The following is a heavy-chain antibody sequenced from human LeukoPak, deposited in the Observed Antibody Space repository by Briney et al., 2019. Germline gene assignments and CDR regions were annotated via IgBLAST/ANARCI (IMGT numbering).Heavy chain of an antibody. CDR1: GGTSSGYA. CDR3: AREGSLGDAFDI. D-gene: IGHD3-16*01. Sequence: ASVKVSCKASGGTSSGYAISWVRQAPGQGLEWKGGIIPIFGTANYAQKFQGRVTITTDESTSTAYMELSSLRSEDTAVYYCAREGSLGDAFDIWGQGTMVTVSS. CDR2: IIPIFGTA. V-gene: IGHV1-69*05. J-gene: IGHJ3*02.